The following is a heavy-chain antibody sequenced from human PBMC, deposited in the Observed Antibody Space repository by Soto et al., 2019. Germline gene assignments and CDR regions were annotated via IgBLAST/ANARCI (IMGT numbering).Heavy chain of an antibody. V-gene: IGHV3-21*01. CDR1: GFNFSDYS. CDR2: ISSSSSFI. CDR3: AKDCGSGDGFDY. D-gene: IGHD3-10*01. Sequence: DVQLLESGGGLVKPGGSLRLSCETSGFNFSDYSMSWVRQAPGEGLEWVSFISSSSSFIYNAESVEGRFSVSRDNARNLMYLVMSSLRVEDTAIYYCAKDCGSGDGFDYWGQGTLVAVSS. J-gene: IGHJ4*02.